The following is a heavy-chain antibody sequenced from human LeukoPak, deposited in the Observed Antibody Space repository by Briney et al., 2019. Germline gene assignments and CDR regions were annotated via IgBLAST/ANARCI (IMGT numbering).Heavy chain of an antibody. CDR3: AKSLSRYCSGGSCYLGFDY. J-gene: IGHJ4*02. CDR1: GFTFDDYA. Sequence: GGSLRLSCAASGFTFDDYAMHWVRQAPGKGLEWVSGISWNSGSIGYADSVKGRFTISRDNAKNSLYLQMNSLRAEDTALYYCAKSLSRYCSGGSCYLGFDYWGQGTLVTVSS. V-gene: IGHV3-9*01. CDR2: ISWNSGSI. D-gene: IGHD2-15*01.